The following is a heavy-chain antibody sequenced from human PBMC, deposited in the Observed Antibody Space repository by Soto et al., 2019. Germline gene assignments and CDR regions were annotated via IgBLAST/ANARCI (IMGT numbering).Heavy chain of an antibody. CDR2: INHSGST. V-gene: IGHV4-34*01. CDR1: GGSFSGYY. D-gene: IGHD6-13*01. CDR3: ARVGGSSWYTYYYYYYAMDV. J-gene: IGHJ6*01. Sequence: SGTLALTSAVYGGSFSGYYWSWIRQPPGKGLEWIGEINHSGSTNYTPSLKSRVTISVDTSKNQFSLKLSSVTAADTAVYYCARVGGSSWYTYYYYYYAMDVWGQGTTVT.